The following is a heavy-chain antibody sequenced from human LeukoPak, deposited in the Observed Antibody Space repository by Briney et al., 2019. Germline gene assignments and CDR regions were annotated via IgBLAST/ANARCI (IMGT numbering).Heavy chain of an antibody. CDR3: ATKAHYDFWSGYYHPYYYYYMDV. V-gene: IGHV1-24*01. Sequence: ASVKVSCKVSGYTLTELSMHWVRQAPGKGLEWMGGFDPEDGETIYAQKFQGRVTMTEDTSTDTAYMELSSLRSEDTAVYYCATKAHYDFWSGYYHPYYYYYMDVWGKGTTVTVSS. J-gene: IGHJ6*03. CDR2: FDPEDGET. D-gene: IGHD3-3*01. CDR1: GYTLTELS.